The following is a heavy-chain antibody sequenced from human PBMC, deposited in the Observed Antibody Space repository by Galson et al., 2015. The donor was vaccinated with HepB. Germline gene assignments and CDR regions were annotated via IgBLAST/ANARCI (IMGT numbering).Heavy chain of an antibody. CDR3: AAEHCSDPRGASCLKSFAY. Sequence: SVKVSCKASGDTLTDYYRHWMRQAPGQGLEWIGGINPNSGRTKYLQKFQDRVTVTRDTPISTVNMELTRLTSDDTAVYYCAAEHCSDPRGASCLKSFAYWGQGTLVTVSS. CDR1: GDTLTDYY. V-gene: IGHV1-2*02. J-gene: IGHJ4*02. CDR2: INPNSGRT. D-gene: IGHD2-15*01.